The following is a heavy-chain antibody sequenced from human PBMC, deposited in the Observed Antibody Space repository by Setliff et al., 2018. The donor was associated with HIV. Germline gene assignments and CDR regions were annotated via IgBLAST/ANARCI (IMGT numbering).Heavy chain of an antibody. CDR2: IVVGSGNT. Sequence: GASVKVSCKASGFTFTSSAVQWVRQARGQRLEWIGWIVVGSGNTNYAQKFQGRVTMTEDTPTDTAYMELSSLRSEDTAVYYCATDLKGSQSYYYGSGSYSGFDPWGQGTLVTVSS. D-gene: IGHD3-10*01. CDR1: GFTFTSSA. V-gene: IGHV1-58*01. CDR3: ATDLKGSQSYYYGSGSYSGFDP. J-gene: IGHJ5*02.